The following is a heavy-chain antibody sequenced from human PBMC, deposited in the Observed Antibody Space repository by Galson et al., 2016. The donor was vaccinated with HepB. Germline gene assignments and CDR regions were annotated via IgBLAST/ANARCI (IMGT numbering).Heavy chain of an antibody. V-gene: IGHV3-23*01. D-gene: IGHD4-17*01. CDR2: ITETGSFA. CDR1: GFTLSSSA. CDR3: GRDYPTMTDRYPYHVDV. J-gene: IGHJ6*04. Sequence: SLRLSCAASGFTLSSSAMTWVRQAPGRGLEWVSAITETGSFAYYADSVRGRVTLSRDTSKNTVYLQMNYLRADDTALYYCGRDYPTMTDRYPYHVDVWGKGSAVTVSS.